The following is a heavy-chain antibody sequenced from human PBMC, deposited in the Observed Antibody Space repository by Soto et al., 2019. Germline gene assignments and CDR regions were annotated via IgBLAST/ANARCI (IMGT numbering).Heavy chain of an antibody. D-gene: IGHD2-21*01. CDR3: AKAKIEGAPPGYYYGMDV. V-gene: IGHV3-43*01. Sequence: PGGSLRLSCAAAGFTFDDNTMHWARQAPGKGLEWVPLISWDGGSTYSADSGKGRFTISRANSKNSLYLQMNSLRTEDTALYYCAKAKIEGAPPGYYYGMDVWGQGTTVTVSS. CDR1: GFTFDDNT. CDR2: ISWDGGST. J-gene: IGHJ6*02.